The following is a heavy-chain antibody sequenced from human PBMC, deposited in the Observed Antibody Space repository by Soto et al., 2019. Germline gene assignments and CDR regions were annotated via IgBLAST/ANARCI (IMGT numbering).Heavy chain of an antibody. J-gene: IGHJ6*02. CDR1: GYIFVNYG. CDR3: VMVDNYVTPTPQDV. CDR2: ISPYTGNT. D-gene: IGHD3-16*01. Sequence: QVQLVQSGDEVKKPGASVKVSCKASGYIFVNYGIAWVRQAPGQGLEWMGWISPYTGNTHSASKVQGRLTMTTDTXSSTAYMDLGSLTSDDTALYYCVMVDNYVTPTPQDVWGQGTTVTVSS. V-gene: IGHV1-18*01.